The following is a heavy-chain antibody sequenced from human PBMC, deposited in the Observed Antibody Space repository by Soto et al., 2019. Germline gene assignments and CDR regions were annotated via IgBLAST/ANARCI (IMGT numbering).Heavy chain of an antibody. J-gene: IGHJ6*03. CDR3: ATAYSTPIYYYYYMDV. V-gene: IGHV1-46*03. CDR2: INPSGGST. D-gene: IGHD4-4*01. CDR1: GYTFTSYY. Sequence: ASVKVSCKASGYTFTSYYMHWVRQAPGQGLEWMGIINPSGGSTSYAQKFQGRVTMTRDTSTSTVYMELSSLRSEDTAVYYCATAYSTPIYYYYYMDVWGKGTTVTVSS.